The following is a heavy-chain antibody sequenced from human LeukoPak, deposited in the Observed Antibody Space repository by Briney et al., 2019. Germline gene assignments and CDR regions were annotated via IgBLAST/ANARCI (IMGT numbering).Heavy chain of an antibody. D-gene: IGHD3-10*01. J-gene: IGHJ4*02. CDR2: INPNSGGT. V-gene: IGHV1-2*02. Sequence: GASVKVSCKASGYTFTGYYMHWVRQAPGQGLEWMGWINPNSGGTNYAQKFQGRVTMTRDTSISTAYMELSRLRSDDTAVYYCARDGVTMVRGAMFDYWGRGTLVTVSS. CDR3: ARDGVTMVRGAMFDY. CDR1: GYTFTGYY.